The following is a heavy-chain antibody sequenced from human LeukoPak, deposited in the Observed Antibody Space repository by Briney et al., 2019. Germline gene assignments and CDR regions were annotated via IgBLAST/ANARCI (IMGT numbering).Heavy chain of an antibody. CDR2: ISAYNGNT. J-gene: IGHJ5*02. CDR1: GYTFTSYG. CDR3: ARDTHPTYSSGWYGNWFDP. Sequence: GASVKVSCKASGYTFTSYGISWVRQAPGQGLEWMGWISAYNGNTNYAQKLQGRVTMTTDTSTSTAYMELRSLRSDDTAVYYCARDTHPTYSSGWYGNWFDPWGQGTLVTVSS. D-gene: IGHD6-19*01. V-gene: IGHV1-18*01.